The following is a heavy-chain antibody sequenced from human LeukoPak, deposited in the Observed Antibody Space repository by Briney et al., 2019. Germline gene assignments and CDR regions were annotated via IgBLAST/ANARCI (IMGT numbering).Heavy chain of an antibody. V-gene: IGHV4-59*01. CDR2: IYYSGST. Sequence: SETLSLTCTVSGGSISSYYWSWIRQPPGKGLEWIGYIYYSGSTNYNPSLKSRVTISVATSKNQFPLKLSSVTAADTAVYYCARRDCSGGSCYFRFGYYYGMDVWGQGTTVTVSS. CDR3: ARRDCSGGSCYFRFGYYYGMDV. J-gene: IGHJ6*02. D-gene: IGHD2-15*01. CDR1: GGSISSYY.